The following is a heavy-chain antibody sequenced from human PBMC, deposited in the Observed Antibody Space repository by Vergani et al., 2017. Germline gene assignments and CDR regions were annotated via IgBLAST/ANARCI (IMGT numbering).Heavy chain of an antibody. J-gene: IGHJ4*02. D-gene: IGHD2-15*01. Sequence: QVQLVQSGAEVKKPGASVKVSCKASGYTFTGYFIHWVRQAPGQGLEWMGRVNPNSGRTNYAQNFQGRVTLTRDTSISTTYMELSRLRSDDTAVYYCTRGRMTVDSWGQGTLFTVSS. V-gene: IGHV1-2*02. CDR1: GYTFTGYF. CDR2: VNPNSGRT. CDR3: TRGRMTVDS.